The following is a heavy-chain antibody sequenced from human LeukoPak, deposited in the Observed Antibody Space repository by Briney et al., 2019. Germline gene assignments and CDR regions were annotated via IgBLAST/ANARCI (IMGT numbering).Heavy chain of an antibody. CDR1: GGSISTYY. V-gene: IGHV4-4*07. J-gene: IGHJ4*02. CDR2: IYTSGST. D-gene: IGHD6-19*01. CDR3: ARDIAVAGIDY. Sequence: PSETLSLTCTVSGGSISTYYWSWIRQPAGKGLEWIGRIYTSGSTSYNPSLQSRVTMPVDTSKNQFSLKLSSVTAADTAVYYCARDIAVAGIDYWGQGTLVTVSS.